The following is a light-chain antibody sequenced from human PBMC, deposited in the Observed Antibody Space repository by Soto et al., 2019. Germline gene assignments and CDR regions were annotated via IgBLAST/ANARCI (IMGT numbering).Light chain of an antibody. CDR3: QQYGSSGYT. CDR2: GAS. CDR1: QSVSSSY. Sequence: EIVLTQSPGTLSLSPGERATLSCRASQSVSSSYLAWYQQKPGQAPRLLIYGASSRATGIPDRFSGSGSGTDFTLTSSRLEPEDFAVYYCQQYGSSGYTCGQGTKLEIK. V-gene: IGKV3-20*01. J-gene: IGKJ2*01.